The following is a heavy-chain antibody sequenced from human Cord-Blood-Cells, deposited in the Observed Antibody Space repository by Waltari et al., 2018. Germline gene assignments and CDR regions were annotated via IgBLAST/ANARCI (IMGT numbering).Heavy chain of an antibody. Sequence: EVQLVESGGGLVKPGGSLRLHWEASGCTCRSEGINWVRQAPGKGLEWVSSISSSSSYIYYADSVKGRFTISRDNAKNSLYLQMNSLRAEDTAVYYCARWGWYFDLWGRGTLVTVSS. D-gene: IGHD3-16*01. V-gene: IGHV3-21*01. CDR3: ARWGWYFDL. CDR1: GCTCRSEG. J-gene: IGHJ2*01. CDR2: ISSSSSYI.